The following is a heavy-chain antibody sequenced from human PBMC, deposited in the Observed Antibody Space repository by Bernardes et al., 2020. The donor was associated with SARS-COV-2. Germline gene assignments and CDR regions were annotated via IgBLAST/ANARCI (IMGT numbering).Heavy chain of an antibody. CDR1: GGSFNDSS. Sequence: SETLSLTCAVYGGSFNDSSWTWIRQAPGKGLEWIGEVNHSGSTKYNPSLRSRVTISLDTSKNQFSLKLSSVTAADTAVYYCARGASGVNMILVVIGFSYYFDYWGQGTLVTVSS. CDR3: ARGASGVNMILVVIGFSYYFDY. D-gene: IGHD3-22*01. V-gene: IGHV4-34*01. J-gene: IGHJ4*02. CDR2: VNHSGST.